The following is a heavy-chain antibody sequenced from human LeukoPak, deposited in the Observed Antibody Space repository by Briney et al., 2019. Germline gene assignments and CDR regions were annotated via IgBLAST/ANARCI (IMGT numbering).Heavy chain of an antibody. V-gene: IGHV5-51*01. CDR3: ARRGRDSNNQKIFDY. D-gene: IGHD3-16*01. CDR2: IYPDDSDT. CDR1: GYSFSNYW. Sequence: GESLQISCKGSGYSFSNYWIGWVRQLPGKGLEWMGIIYPDDSDTRYSPSFQGQVTISADKSISTAYLQWRSLKASDTAMYYCARRGRDSNNQKIFDYWGQGTLVTVSS. J-gene: IGHJ4*02.